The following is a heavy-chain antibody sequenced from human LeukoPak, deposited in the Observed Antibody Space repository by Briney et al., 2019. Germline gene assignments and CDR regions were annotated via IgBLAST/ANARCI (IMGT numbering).Heavy chain of an antibody. V-gene: IGHV1-2*06. CDR2: IDPNSGGT. Sequence: ASVKVSCKASGYTFTGYYMHWVRQAPGQGLEWMGRIDPNSGGTIYAQKFQGRVTMTTDTSTSTAYMELRSLRSDDTAVYYCARDVGSGSYSTGFDYWGQGTLVTVSS. D-gene: IGHD1-26*01. CDR1: GYTFTGYY. J-gene: IGHJ4*02. CDR3: ARDVGSGSYSTGFDY.